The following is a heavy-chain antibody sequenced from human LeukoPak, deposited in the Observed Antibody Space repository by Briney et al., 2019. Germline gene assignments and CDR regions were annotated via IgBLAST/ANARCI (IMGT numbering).Heavy chain of an antibody. Sequence: ASVKVSCKASGYTFTSYAMHWVRQAPGQRLEWMGWINAGNGNTKCSQKFQGRVTITRDTSASTAYMELSSLRSEDTAVYYCARAGSSGYDYWGQGTLVTVSS. CDR3: ARAGSSGYDY. J-gene: IGHJ4*02. D-gene: IGHD6-19*01. V-gene: IGHV1-3*01. CDR2: INAGNGNT. CDR1: GYTFTSYA.